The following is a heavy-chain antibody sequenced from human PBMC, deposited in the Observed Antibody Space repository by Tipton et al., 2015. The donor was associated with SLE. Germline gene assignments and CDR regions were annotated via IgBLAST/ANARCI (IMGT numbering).Heavy chain of an antibody. Sequence: TLSLTCTVSGGSISSSSYYWGWIRQPPGKGLEWIGSIYYSGSTYYNPSLKSRVTISVDTSKNQFSLKLSSVTAADTAVYYCARAKLLWFREPRAFDIWGQGTMVTVSS. CDR1: GGSISSSSYY. J-gene: IGHJ3*02. V-gene: IGHV4-39*07. CDR3: ARAKLLWFREPRAFDI. D-gene: IGHD3-10*01. CDR2: IYYSGST.